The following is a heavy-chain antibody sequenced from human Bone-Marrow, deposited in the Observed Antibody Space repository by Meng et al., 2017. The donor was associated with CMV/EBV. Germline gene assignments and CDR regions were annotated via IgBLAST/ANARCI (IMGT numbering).Heavy chain of an antibody. CDR1: GFTFSSYW. CDR3: ARERVTAGSGSLAPL. CDR2: ISWDGGST. Sequence: GGSLRLSCAASGFTFSSYWMSWVRQAPGKGLEWVSLISWDGGSTYYADSVKGRFTISRDNAKNSLYLQMNSLRVEDTALYYCARERVTAGSGSLAPLWGQGTLVTVSS. V-gene: IGHV3-20*04. J-gene: IGHJ4*02. D-gene: IGHD1-26*01.